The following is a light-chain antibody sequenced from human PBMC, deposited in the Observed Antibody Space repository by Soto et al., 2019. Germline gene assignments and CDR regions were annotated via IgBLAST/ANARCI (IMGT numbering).Light chain of an antibody. CDR1: GSDVGGYNY. CDR2: EVS. J-gene: IGLJ3*02. Sequence: QSALTQPASVSGSPGHSITISCTGTGSDVGGYNYVSWYQQHPGKAPKLMIYEVSNRPSGVSNRFSGSKSGNTASLTISGLQAEDEADYYCSSYTSSSSLKWVFGGGTQLTVL. CDR3: SSYTSSSSLKWV. V-gene: IGLV2-14*01.